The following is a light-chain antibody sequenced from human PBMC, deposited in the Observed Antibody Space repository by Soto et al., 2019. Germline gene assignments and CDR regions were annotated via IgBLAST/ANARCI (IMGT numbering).Light chain of an antibody. V-gene: IGKV1-5*01. CDR1: QSISSW. CDR3: QKYNSYSSLT. J-gene: IGKJ4*01. Sequence: DIPMTQSPSTLSASVGDRVTITCRASQSISSWLAWYQQKPGKAPKLLIYDASSLESGVPSRFSGSGSGTEFTLTISSLQPDDFATYYCQKYNSYSSLTFGGGTKVEIK. CDR2: DAS.